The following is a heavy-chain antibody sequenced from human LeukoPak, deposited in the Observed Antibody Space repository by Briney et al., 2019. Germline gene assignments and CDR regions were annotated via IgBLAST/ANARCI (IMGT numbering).Heavy chain of an antibody. CDR3: AKSRIATRRGYYYGMDV. CDR1: GFTFDDYA. V-gene: IGHV3-9*01. D-gene: IGHD6-6*01. Sequence: TGGSLRLSCVASGFTFDDYAMHWVRQAPGKGLEWVSGISWNSGSIGYADSVKGRFTISRDNAKNSLYLQMNSLRAEDTALYYCAKSRIATRRGYYYGMDVWGQGTTVTVSS. J-gene: IGHJ6*02. CDR2: ISWNSGSI.